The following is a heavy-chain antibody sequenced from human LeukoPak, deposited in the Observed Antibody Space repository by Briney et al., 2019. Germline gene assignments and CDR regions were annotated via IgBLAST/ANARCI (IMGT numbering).Heavy chain of an antibody. J-gene: IGHJ4*02. D-gene: IGHD3-3*01. Sequence: KASQTLSLTCTVSGGSISSGSYYWSWMRQPAGKGLEWIGRIYTSGSTNYNPSLKSRVTISVDTSKNQFSLKLSSVTAADTAVYYCARDGFWAFDYWGQGTLVTVSS. CDR3: ARDGFWAFDY. V-gene: IGHV4-61*02. CDR1: GGSISSGSYY. CDR2: IYTSGST.